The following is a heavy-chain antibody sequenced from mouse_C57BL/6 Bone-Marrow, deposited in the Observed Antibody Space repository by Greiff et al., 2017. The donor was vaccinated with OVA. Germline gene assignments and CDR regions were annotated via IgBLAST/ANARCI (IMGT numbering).Heavy chain of an antibody. Sequence: QVQLQQSGSELRSPGSSVKLSCKDFDSEVFPIAYMSWVRQKPGHGFEWIGGILPSIGRTIYGEKFEDKATLDADTLSNTAYLELNSLTSEDSAIYYCARRFDHYGSSYDWYFDVWGTGTTVTVSS. V-gene: IGHV15-2*01. CDR2: ILPSIGRT. D-gene: IGHD1-1*01. J-gene: IGHJ1*03. CDR1: DSEVFPIAY. CDR3: ARRFDHYGSSYDWYFDV.